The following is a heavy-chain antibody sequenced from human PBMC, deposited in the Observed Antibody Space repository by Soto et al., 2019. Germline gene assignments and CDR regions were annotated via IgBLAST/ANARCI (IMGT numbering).Heavy chain of an antibody. CDR1: GGTFSSYA. J-gene: IGHJ3*02. D-gene: IGHD1-7*01. Sequence: QVQLVQSGAEVKKPGSSVKVSCKASGGTFSSYAISWVRQAPGQGLEWMGGIIPIFGTANYAQKFQGRVTSTADESTSTAYMELSSLRSEDTAVYYCARESGITGTTGGAFDIWGQGTMVTVSS. CDR2: IIPIFGTA. V-gene: IGHV1-69*01. CDR3: ARESGITGTTGGAFDI.